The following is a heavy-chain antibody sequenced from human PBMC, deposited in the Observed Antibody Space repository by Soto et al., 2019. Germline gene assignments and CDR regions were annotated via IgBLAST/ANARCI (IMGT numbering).Heavy chain of an antibody. V-gene: IGHV3-23*01. J-gene: IGHJ4*02. CDR3: ANSSKGGSSWYFPLNY. CDR2: ISSGSGGST. Sequence: EVQLLESGGGWVQPGGSLRLSCAASGFTFTSYAMTWVRHAPWKGLEWVSSISSGSGGSTYYADSVKGRFTISRDNSRNTLYLQMNSLRAEDTAVYYCANSSKGGSSWYFPLNYWGQGPLVTVSS. CDR1: GFTFTSYA. D-gene: IGHD6-13*01.